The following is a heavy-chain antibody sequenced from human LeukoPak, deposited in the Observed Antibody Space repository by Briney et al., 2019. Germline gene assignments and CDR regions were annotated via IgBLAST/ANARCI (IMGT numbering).Heavy chain of an antibody. V-gene: IGHV1-2*02. D-gene: IGHD3-3*01. CDR3: AREKEWSVDYFDY. J-gene: IGHJ4*02. CDR1: GYTFTGYY. Sequence: GASVKVSCKASGYTFTGYYMHWVRQAPGQGLEWMGWINPNSGGTNYAQKFQGRVTMTRDTSISTAYMELSRLRSDDTAVYYCAREKEWSVDYFDYWGQGTLVTVSS. CDR2: INPNSGGT.